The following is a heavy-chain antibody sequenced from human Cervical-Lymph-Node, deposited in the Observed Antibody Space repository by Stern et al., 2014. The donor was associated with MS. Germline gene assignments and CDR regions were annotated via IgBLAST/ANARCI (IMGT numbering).Heavy chain of an antibody. CDR2: ISAYNGNT. V-gene: IGHV1-18*01. D-gene: IGHD5-12*01. Sequence: VQLEESGAEVKKPGASVKVSCKASGYTFTSYGISWVRQAPGQGLEWMGWISAYNGNTNYAQNLQGRVTMTTDTSTSTAYMELRSLGSDDTAVYYCARDLLATISGGFDPWGQGTLVTVSS. J-gene: IGHJ5*02. CDR1: GYTFTSYG. CDR3: ARDLLATISGGFDP.